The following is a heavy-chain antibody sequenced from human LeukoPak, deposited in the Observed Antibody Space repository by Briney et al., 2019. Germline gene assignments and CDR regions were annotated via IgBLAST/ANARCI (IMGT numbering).Heavy chain of an antibody. CDR2: IWYDGSNK. J-gene: IGHJ4*02. Sequence: PGRSLRLSCAASGFTFSSYGMHWVRQAPGKGLEWVAVIWYDGSNKYYADSVKGRFTISRDNSKNTLYLQMNSLRAEDTAVYYCARAGVEMATISFSYWGQGTLVTVSS. V-gene: IGHV3-33*01. D-gene: IGHD5-24*01. CDR1: GFTFSSYG. CDR3: ARAGVEMATISFSY.